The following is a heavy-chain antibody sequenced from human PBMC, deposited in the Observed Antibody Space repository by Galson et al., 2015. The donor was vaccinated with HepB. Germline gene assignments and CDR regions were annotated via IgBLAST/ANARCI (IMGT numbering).Heavy chain of an antibody. CDR3: ANGRSITSCDNYFFHMDV. D-gene: IGHD2-2*01. CDR1: GLTFSNYG. V-gene: IGHV3-23*01. Sequence: SLRLSCAVSGLTFSNYGMSWVRQVPGKGLEWVSSISASGTYTFYADSVTGRFTISRDNSKNTVNLQMNSLRAEDTAVYYCANGRSITSCDNYFFHMDVWGKGTTVTVSS. CDR2: ISASGTYT. J-gene: IGHJ6*03.